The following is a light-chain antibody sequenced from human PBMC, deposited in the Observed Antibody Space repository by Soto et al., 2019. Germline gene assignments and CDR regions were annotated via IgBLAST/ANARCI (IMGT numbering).Light chain of an antibody. CDR2: GAS. CDR3: QQYGSSPWT. V-gene: IGKV3-20*01. Sequence: ETVLTQSPGTLSLSPGERATLSCRASQTIRSNYLAWYRQTTGQAPRLLIDGASNRATGIAGRFSGSGSGTDFTLIISRLDPEYFALYYCQQYGSSPWTFGQGTKVEIK. J-gene: IGKJ1*01. CDR1: QTIRSNY.